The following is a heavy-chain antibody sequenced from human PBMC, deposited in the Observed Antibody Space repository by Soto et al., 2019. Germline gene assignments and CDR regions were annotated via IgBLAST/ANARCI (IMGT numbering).Heavy chain of an antibody. CDR1: GYTFTTYD. CDR3: ARDPYHVLMVNAPNLYGMDV. Sequence: QVQLVQSGAEVKKPGASVKVSCKASGYTFTTYDISWVRQAPGQGLEWMGRISTYNGNTNYPQSLQGRLTMTPDTSTTTAYMELRSLRSDYTAVYYCARDPYHVLMVNAPNLYGMDVWGQGTTVTVSS. CDR2: ISTYNGNT. D-gene: IGHD2-8*01. J-gene: IGHJ6*02. V-gene: IGHV1-18*01.